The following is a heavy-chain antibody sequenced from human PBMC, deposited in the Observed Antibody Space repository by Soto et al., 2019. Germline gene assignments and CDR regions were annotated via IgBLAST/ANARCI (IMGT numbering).Heavy chain of an antibody. D-gene: IGHD3-16*01. CDR3: ATSRAWGTWEQYPSFYFDY. CDR2: SSTYNGDR. V-gene: IGHV1-18*01. CDR1: GYTFTNYG. J-gene: IGHJ4*02. Sequence: QVLLVQSGAEVKKPGASVKVACKASGYTFTNYGISWVRQAPGQGLEWLGWSSTYNGDRDFAQKVQGRVTITTDTSTTTAYMELRSLRSDDTAVYYCATSRAWGTWEQYPSFYFDYWGQGALVTVSS.